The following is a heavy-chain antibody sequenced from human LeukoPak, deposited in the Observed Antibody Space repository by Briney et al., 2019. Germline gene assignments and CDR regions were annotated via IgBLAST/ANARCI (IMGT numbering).Heavy chain of an antibody. V-gene: IGHV4-61*05. Sequence: PSETLSLTCTVSGGSISSSSYYWSWIRQPPGKGLEWIGYIYYSGYTDYNPSLKSRVTMSVDTSKNQFSLKLTSVTAADTAVYYCATLQSSGYDYSDYWGQGILVTVSS. CDR2: IYYSGYT. CDR3: ATLQSSGYDYSDY. CDR1: GGSISSSSYY. D-gene: IGHD3-22*01. J-gene: IGHJ4*02.